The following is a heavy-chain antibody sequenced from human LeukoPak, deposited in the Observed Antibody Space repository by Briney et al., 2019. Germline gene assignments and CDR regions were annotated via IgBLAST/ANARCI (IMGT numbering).Heavy chain of an antibody. CDR1: GYTFTSYG. CDR2: ISAYNGNT. D-gene: IGHD2-2*01. V-gene: IGHV1-18*01. Sequence: ASVKVSXKASGYTFTSYGISWVRQAPGQGLEWMGWISAYNGNTNYAQKLQGRVTMTTDTSTSTAYMELRSLRSDDTAVYYCARVEGDCSSTSCYVGYFDYWGQGTLVTVSS. CDR3: ARVEGDCSSTSCYVGYFDY. J-gene: IGHJ4*02.